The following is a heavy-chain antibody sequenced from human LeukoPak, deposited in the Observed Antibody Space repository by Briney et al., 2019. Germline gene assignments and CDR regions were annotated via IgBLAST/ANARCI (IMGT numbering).Heavy chain of an antibody. D-gene: IGHD3-3*01. J-gene: IGHJ6*02. Sequence: PGRSLRLSCAASGFTFSSYAMHWVRQAPGKGLEWVAVISYDGSNKYYADSVKGRFTISRDNSKNTLYLQMNSLRAEDTAVYYCARDVNYDFWSGYYYYYYGMDVWGQGTTVTVSS. CDR2: ISYDGSNK. V-gene: IGHV3-30-3*01. CDR3: ARDVNYDFWSGYYYYYYGMDV. CDR1: GFTFSSYA.